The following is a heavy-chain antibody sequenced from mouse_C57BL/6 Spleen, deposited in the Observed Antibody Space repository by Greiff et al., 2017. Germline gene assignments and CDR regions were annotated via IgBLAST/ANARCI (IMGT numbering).Heavy chain of an antibody. CDR1: GFTFSSYG. Sequence: EVMLVESGGDLVKPGGSLKLSCAASGFTFSSYGMSWVRQTPDKRLEWVATISSGGSYTYYPDSVTGRFTISRDNAKNTLYLQMRSLKSEDTAMYYCARLGWDGYAMDYWGQGTSVTVSS. D-gene: IGHD4-1*01. J-gene: IGHJ4*01. CDR3: ARLGWDGYAMDY. V-gene: IGHV5-6*01. CDR2: ISSGGSYT.